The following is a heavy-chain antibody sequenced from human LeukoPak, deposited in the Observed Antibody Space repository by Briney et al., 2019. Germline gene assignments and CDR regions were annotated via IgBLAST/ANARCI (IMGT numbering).Heavy chain of an antibody. CDR3: ARGLTDYFDTSGYFDY. J-gene: IGHJ4*02. V-gene: IGHV3-30*04. Sequence: GGSLRLSCAASGFTFSSYAMHWVRQAPGKGLEWVAVISYDGSNKYYADSVKGRFTISRDNSENTLYLQMNSLRAGDTAVYYCARGLTDYFDTSGYFDYWGQGTLVTVSS. CDR1: GFTFSSYA. D-gene: IGHD3-22*01. CDR2: ISYDGSNK.